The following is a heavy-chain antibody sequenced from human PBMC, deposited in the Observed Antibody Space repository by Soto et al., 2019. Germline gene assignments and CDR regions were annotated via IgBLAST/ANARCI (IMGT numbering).Heavy chain of an antibody. J-gene: IGHJ6*02. D-gene: IGHD2-2*01. CDR2: ISGSGGST. V-gene: IGHV3-23*01. Sequence: EVQLLESGGGLVQPGGSLRLSCAASGFTFSSYAMSWVRQAPGKGLEWVSAISGSGGSTYYADSVKGRFTISRDNSKNPLYLQMNSLRAEDTAVYYCARYCSSTSCYPPGIWYYYYGMDVWGQGTTVTVSS. CDR1: GFTFSSYA. CDR3: ARYCSSTSCYPPGIWYYYYGMDV.